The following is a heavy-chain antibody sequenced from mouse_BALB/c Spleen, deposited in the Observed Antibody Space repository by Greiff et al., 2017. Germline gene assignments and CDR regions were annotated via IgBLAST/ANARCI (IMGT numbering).Heavy chain of an antibody. CDR2: ISSGGST. D-gene: IGHD2-4*01. CDR3: ARGIYYDYDYAMDY. CDR1: GFTFSSYA. J-gene: IGHJ4*01. Sequence: EVKLVESGGGLVKPGGSLKLSCAASGFTFSSYAMSWVRQTPEKRLEWVASISSGGSTYYPDSVKGRFTISRDNARNILYLQMSSLRSEDTAMYYCARGIYYDYDYAMDYWGQGTSVTVSS. V-gene: IGHV5-6-5*01.